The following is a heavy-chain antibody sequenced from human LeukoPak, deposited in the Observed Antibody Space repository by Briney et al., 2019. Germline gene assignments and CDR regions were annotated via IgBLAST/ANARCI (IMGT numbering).Heavy chain of an antibody. V-gene: IGHV4-34*01. J-gene: IGHJ4*02. Sequence: PSETLSLTCAVYGGSFSGYYWSWIRQSPGKGLEWIGEINHSASTNYNPSLKSRVTISVDTSKNQFSLKLSSVTAADTAVYYCARVRGSKWVARFDYWGQGTLVTVSS. CDR2: INHSAST. D-gene: IGHD6-19*01. CDR3: ARVRGSKWVARFDY. CDR1: GGSFSGYY.